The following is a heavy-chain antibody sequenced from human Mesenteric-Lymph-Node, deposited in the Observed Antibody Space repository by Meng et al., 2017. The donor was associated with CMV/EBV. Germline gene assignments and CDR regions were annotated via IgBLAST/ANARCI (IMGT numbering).Heavy chain of an antibody. CDR3: VRDYDFWSGQP. D-gene: IGHD3-3*01. V-gene: IGHV3-64*02. J-gene: IGHJ5*02. CDR2: INSNGGST. CDR1: GFTFHTFG. Sequence: LSCAASGFTFHTFGLHWVRQAPGKGLEYVSAINSNGGSTYYADSVKGRFTISRDDSKNTLYLQMDSLRAEDMAVYYCVRDYDFWSGQPWGQGTLVTVSS.